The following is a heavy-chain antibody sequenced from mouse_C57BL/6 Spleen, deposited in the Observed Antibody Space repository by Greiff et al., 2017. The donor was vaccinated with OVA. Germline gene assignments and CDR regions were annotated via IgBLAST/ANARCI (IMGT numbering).Heavy chain of an antibody. CDR1: GYTFTDYE. V-gene: IGHV1-15*01. Sequence: QVQLQQSGAELVRPGASVTLSCKASGYTFTDYEMHWVKQTPVHGLEWIGAIDPETGGTAYNQKFKGKAILTADKSSSPAYLELRSLTSEDSAVYYSKRAGTVPYYVDYWGQGTTLTVSS. CDR2: IDPETGGT. D-gene: IGHD1-1*01. CDR3: KRAGTVPYYVDY. J-gene: IGHJ2*01.